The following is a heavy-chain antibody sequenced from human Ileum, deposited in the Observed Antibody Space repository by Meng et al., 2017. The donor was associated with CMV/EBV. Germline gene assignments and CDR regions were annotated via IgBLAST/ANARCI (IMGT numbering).Heavy chain of an antibody. D-gene: IGHD2-21*01. V-gene: IGHV3-11*01. CDR2: ISSSGTTV. J-gene: IGHJ4*02. CDR1: GFTFSDYY. CDR3: ARGGKFCGGDCWDS. Sequence: GESLKISCAASGFTFSDYYMSWIRQAPGKGLEWLSYISSSGTTVYYADSVKGRFTISRDDAKTSLYLQMNSLRADDTAVYFCARGGKFCGGDCWDSWGQGTLVTVSS.